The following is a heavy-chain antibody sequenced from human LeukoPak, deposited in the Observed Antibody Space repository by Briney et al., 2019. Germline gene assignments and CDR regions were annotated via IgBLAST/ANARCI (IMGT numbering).Heavy chain of an antibody. CDR3: ARDPAGTVAHS. D-gene: IGHD1-7*01. V-gene: IGHV4-59*01. CDR1: GGSISTYY. Sequence: PSETLSLTCTVSGGSISTYYWSWIRQPPGKGLEWIGFVYYSGTTEYNPSLKSRTTISVDTSKNQFSLELSSVTAADTAVYYCARDPAGTVAHSWGQGTLVTVSS. J-gene: IGHJ4*02. CDR2: VYYSGTT.